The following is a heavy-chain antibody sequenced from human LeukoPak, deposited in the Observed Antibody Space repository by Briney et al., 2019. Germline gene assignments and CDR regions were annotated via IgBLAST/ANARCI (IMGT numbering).Heavy chain of an antibody. CDR3: ARHTQLGPEGGFDY. J-gene: IGHJ4*02. V-gene: IGHV4-34*01. CDR2: INHSGST. D-gene: IGHD2-2*01. CDR1: GGSFSGYY. Sequence: SETLSLTCAVYGGSFSGYYWSWIRQPPGKGLEWIGEINHSGSTNYNPSLKSRVTIPVDTSKNQFSLKLSSVTAVDTAVYYCARHTQLGPEGGFDYWGQGTLVTVSS.